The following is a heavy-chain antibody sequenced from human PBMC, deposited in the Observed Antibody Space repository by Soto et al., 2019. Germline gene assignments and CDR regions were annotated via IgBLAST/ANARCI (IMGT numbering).Heavy chain of an antibody. D-gene: IGHD5-12*01. Sequence: QVQLVESGGGVVQPGRSLRLSCAASGFTFSSYGMHWVRQAPGKGLEWVALVWYDGGNKYYADSVKGRFTISRDNSKNTLYLQMNILRDEDTAVYYCVRAAGYSGNDYVYYYGMDVWGPGTTVTVSS. V-gene: IGHV3-33*01. CDR1: GFTFSSYG. J-gene: IGHJ6*02. CDR3: VRAAGYSGNDYVYYYGMDV. CDR2: VWYDGGNK.